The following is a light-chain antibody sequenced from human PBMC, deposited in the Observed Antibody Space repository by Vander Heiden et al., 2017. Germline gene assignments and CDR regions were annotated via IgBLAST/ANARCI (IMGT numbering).Light chain of an antibody. CDR2: GAS. V-gene: IGKV3-15*01. J-gene: IGKJ2*01. Sequence: EMVIPQPPATLSVSPGERATLSCRASQSVSSNLAWYQQKPGQAPRLLIYGASTRATGIPARFSGSGSGTEFTLTISSLQSEDFAVYYCQQYNNWPYTFGQGTKLEIK. CDR3: QQYNNWPYT. CDR1: QSVSSN.